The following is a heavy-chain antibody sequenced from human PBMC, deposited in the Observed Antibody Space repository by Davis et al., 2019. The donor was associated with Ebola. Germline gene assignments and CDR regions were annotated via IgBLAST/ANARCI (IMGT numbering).Heavy chain of an antibody. J-gene: IGHJ4*02. V-gene: IGHV1-18*04. CDR3: ARDLGIAVAGTEFDY. Sequence: AASVKVSCKASGYTFTSYGISWVRQAPGQGLEWMGWISAYNGNTNYAQKLQGRVTMTTDTSTSTAYMELRSLRSDDTAVYYCARDLGIAVAGTEFDYWGQGTLVTVSS. CDR1: GYTFTSYG. D-gene: IGHD6-19*01. CDR2: ISAYNGNT.